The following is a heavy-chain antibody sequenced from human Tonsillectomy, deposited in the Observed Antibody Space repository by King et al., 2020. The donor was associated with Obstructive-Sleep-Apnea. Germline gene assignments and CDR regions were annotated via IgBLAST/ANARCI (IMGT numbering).Heavy chain of an antibody. CDR1: GYSFTSYW. V-gene: IGHV5-51*01. CDR3: ARQGEVDTAMVSPIDY. J-gene: IGHJ4*02. Sequence: VQLVESGAEVKKPGESLKISCKGSGYSFTSYWISWVRQMPGRGLEWMGIIYPGDSDTRYSPSFQGQVTISADKSISTAYLQWSSLKASDTAMYYCARQGEVDTAMVSPIDYWGQGTLVTVSS. CDR2: IYPGDSDT. D-gene: IGHD5-18*01.